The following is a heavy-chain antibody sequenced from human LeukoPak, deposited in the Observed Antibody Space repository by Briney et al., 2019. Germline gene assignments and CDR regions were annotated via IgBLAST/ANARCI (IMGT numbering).Heavy chain of an antibody. Sequence: GGSLRLSCAASGFTVSSNYVSWVRQAPGKGLEWVSVIYSGGSTHYADSVKGRFTISRDNSKNMLYLQMNSLRAEDTAVYYCARGGSGYSYGSFDYWGQGTLVTVSS. CDR2: IYSGGST. CDR3: ARGGSGYSYGSFDY. D-gene: IGHD5-18*01. V-gene: IGHV3-53*01. CDR1: GFTVSSNY. J-gene: IGHJ4*02.